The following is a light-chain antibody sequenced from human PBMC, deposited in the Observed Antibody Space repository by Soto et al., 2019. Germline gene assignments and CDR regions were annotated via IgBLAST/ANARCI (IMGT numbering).Light chain of an antibody. J-gene: IGKJ4*01. Sequence: GDRVTITCRASQSISGWLAWYQQKPGKAPQLLIHDASSLESVVPSRFSGSGSGTDFTLTIISLQPDDFATYYCQHYNSYSALTFGGGTRVEI. CDR1: QSISGW. CDR3: QHYNSYSALT. V-gene: IGKV1-5*01. CDR2: DAS.